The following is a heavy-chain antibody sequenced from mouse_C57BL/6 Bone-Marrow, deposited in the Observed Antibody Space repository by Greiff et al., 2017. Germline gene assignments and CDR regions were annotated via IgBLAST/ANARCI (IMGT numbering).Heavy chain of an antibody. CDR2: IDPSDSYT. J-gene: IGHJ3*01. D-gene: IGHD1-1*01. Sequence: QVQLKQPGAELVKPGASVKLSCKASGYTFTSYWMQWVKQRPGQGLEWIGEIDPSDSYTNYNQKFKGKATLTVDTSSSTAYMQLSSLTSEDSAVYYCARRDYYGSSLGFAYWGQGTLVTVSA. CDR3: ARRDYYGSSLGFAY. V-gene: IGHV1-50*01. CDR1: GYTFTSYW.